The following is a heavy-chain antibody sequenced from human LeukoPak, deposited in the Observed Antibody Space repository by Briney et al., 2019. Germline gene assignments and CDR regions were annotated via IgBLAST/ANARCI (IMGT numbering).Heavy chain of an antibody. J-gene: IGHJ4*02. CDR2: IGGSGGST. CDR1: GFTFSSYA. CDR3: AKGLRLGELSSSFDY. V-gene: IGHV3-23*01. D-gene: IGHD3-16*02. Sequence: GGSLRLSCAASGFTFSSYAMNWVRQAPGKGLEWVSTIGGSGGSTFYADFVKGRFTISRDNSKNTLYLQINSLRAEDTAVYYCAKGLRLGELSSSFDYWGQGTLVTVSS.